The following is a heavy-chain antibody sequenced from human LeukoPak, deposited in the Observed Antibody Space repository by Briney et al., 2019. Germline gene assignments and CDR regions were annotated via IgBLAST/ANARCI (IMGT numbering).Heavy chain of an antibody. J-gene: IGHJ4*02. CDR2: IYSGGST. CDR3: ARVAVAGTDY. Sequence: GGTLRLSCAASGFTVSSNYMSWVRQAPGKGLEWVSVIYSGGSTYYADSVKGRFTISRDNAKNSLYLQMNSLRAEDTAVYYCARVAVAGTDYWGQGTLVTVSS. V-gene: IGHV3-53*01. D-gene: IGHD6-19*01. CDR1: GFTVSSNY.